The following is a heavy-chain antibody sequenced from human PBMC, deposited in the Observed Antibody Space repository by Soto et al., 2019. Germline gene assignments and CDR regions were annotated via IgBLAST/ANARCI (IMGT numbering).Heavy chain of an antibody. Sequence: GGSLRLSCAASGFTFSSYGMHWVRQAPGKGLEWVAVIWYDGSNKYYADSVKGRFTISRDNSKNTLYLQMNSLRAEDTAVYYCARSSIAARPGDYWGQGTLVTVS. J-gene: IGHJ4*02. CDR3: ARSSIAARPGDY. V-gene: IGHV3-33*08. CDR2: IWYDGSNK. D-gene: IGHD6-6*01. CDR1: GFTFSSYG.